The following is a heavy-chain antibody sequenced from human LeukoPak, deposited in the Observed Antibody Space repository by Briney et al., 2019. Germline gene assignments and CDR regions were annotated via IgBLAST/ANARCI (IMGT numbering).Heavy chain of an antibody. V-gene: IGHV3-23*01. CDR3: AKAHCSSTSCSRGYFDL. J-gene: IGHJ2*01. CDR1: GFTFSSYG. D-gene: IGHD2-2*01. Sequence: TGGSLRLSCEASGFTFSSYGMHWVRQAPGKGLEWVSAISGSGDSTYYADSVKGRFTSSRDNSKNTLYLQMNSLRAEDTAVCYCAKAHCSSTSCSRGYFDLWGRGTLVTVSS. CDR2: ISGSGDST.